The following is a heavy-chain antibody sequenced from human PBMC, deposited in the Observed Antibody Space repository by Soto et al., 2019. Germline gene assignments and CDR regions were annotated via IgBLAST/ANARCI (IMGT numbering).Heavy chain of an antibody. CDR1: GYTFTSYY. J-gene: IGHJ4*02. CDR3: ARGLEPGITGTSGYFDY. CDR2: INPSGGST. D-gene: IGHD1-7*01. V-gene: IGHV1-46*01. Sequence: ASVKVSCKASGYTFTSYYMHWVRQAPGQGLEWMGIINPSGGSTSYAQKFQGRVTMTRDTSTSTVYMELSSLRSEDTAVYYCARGLEPGITGTSGYFDYWVQGTLVTVSS.